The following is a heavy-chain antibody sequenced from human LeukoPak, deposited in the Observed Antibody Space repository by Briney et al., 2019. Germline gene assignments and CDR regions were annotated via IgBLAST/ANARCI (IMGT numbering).Heavy chain of an antibody. Sequence: GGSLRLSCAASGFTFSSYGMHWVRQAPGKGLEWVAFIRYDGSNKYYADSVKGRFTISRDNSKNTLYLQMNSLRAEDTAVYYCAKFGIMITFGGVAPIDYWGQGTLVTVSS. D-gene: IGHD3-16*01. CDR2: IRYDGSNK. V-gene: IGHV3-30*02. CDR1: GFTFSSYG. CDR3: AKFGIMITFGGVAPIDY. J-gene: IGHJ4*02.